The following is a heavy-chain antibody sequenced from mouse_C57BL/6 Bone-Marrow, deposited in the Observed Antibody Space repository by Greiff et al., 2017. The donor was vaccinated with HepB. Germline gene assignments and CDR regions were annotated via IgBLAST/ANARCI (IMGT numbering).Heavy chain of an antibody. Sequence: QVQLQQSGAELARPGASVKLSCKASGYTFTSYGISWVKQRPGQGLEWIGEIYPRSGNTYYNEKFKGKATLTADKSSSTAYMELRSLTSEDSAVYVSARFDYAEGAWFADWGQGSLVTVSA. J-gene: IGHJ3*01. D-gene: IGHD2-4*01. CDR3: ARFDYAEGAWFAD. CDR2: IYPRSGNT. CDR1: GYTFTSYG. V-gene: IGHV1-81*01.